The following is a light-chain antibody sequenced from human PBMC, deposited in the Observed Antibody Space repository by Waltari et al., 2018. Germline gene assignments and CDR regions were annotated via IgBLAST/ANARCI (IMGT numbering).Light chain of an antibody. CDR2: DVS. V-gene: IGLV2-11*01. Sequence: QSALTQPRPVSGSPGQSVTISCTGTTSDVGGSHYCSWYPQHPGKAPTLMIYDVSKRPSGVPDRFSGSKSGNTASLTISGLQAEDEADYYCCSYAGSYTWVFGGGTKLTVL. CDR1: TSDVGGSHY. CDR3: CSYAGSYTWV. J-gene: IGLJ3*02.